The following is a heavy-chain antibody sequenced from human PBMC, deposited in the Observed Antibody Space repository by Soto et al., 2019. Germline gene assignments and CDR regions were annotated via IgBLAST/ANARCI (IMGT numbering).Heavy chain of an antibody. CDR1: GGSISSYY. CDR2: IYYSGST. Sequence: PSETLSLTCTVSGGSISSYYWSWIRQPPGKGLEWIGYIYYSGSTNYNPSLKSRVTISVDTSKNQFSLKLSSVTAADTAVYYCARSWFGGWFDPWGQGTLVTVSS. D-gene: IGHD3-10*01. J-gene: IGHJ5*02. V-gene: IGHV4-59*01. CDR3: ARSWFGGWFDP.